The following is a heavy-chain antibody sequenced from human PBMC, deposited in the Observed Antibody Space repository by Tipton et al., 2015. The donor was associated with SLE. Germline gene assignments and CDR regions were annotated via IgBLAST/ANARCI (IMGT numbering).Heavy chain of an antibody. CDR1: GGSFSGYY. J-gene: IGHJ3*02. Sequence: TLSLTCAVYGGSFSGYYWSWIRQPPGKGLEWIGEMDHSGITNYNPSLKSRVTISVDTSKNQFSLKVTSVTAADTAIYYCAREAWGHAFDIWGQGTMVTVSS. D-gene: IGHD2-21*01. V-gene: IGHV4-34*01. CDR3: AREAWGHAFDI. CDR2: MDHSGIT.